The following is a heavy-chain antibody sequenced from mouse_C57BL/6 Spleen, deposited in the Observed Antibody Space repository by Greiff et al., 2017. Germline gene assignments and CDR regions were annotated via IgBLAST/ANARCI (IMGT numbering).Heavy chain of an antibody. CDR1: GYTFTSYW. CDR3: ARSRGYSDYDGGFDY. V-gene: IGHV1-61*01. CDR2: IYPSDSEN. J-gene: IGHJ2*01. Sequence: VQLQQPGAELVRPGSSVKLSCKASGYTFTSYWMDWVKQRPGQGLEWIGNIYPSDSENHYNQKFQDKATLTVDKSSSTSYMQLSSLSSEDSAVYYCARSRGYSDYDGGFDYWGQGTTLTVSS. D-gene: IGHD2-4*01.